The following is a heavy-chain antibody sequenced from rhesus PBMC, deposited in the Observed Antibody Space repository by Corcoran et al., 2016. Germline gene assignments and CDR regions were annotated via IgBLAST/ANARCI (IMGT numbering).Heavy chain of an antibody. CDR1: GGSISGGYD. J-gene: IGHJ6*01. V-gene: IGHV3S42*01. Sequence: VQLQESGPGVVKPSETLSLTCAVSGGSISGGYDWSWIRQPPGKGLDWISTINSGGGSTYYADSVKGRFTISRDNSKNTLSLQMNSLRPEDTAVYYCAKEGVAAAAYYGLDSWGQGVVVTVSS. CDR2: INSGGGST. CDR3: AKEGVAAAAYYGLDS. D-gene: IGHD6-31*01.